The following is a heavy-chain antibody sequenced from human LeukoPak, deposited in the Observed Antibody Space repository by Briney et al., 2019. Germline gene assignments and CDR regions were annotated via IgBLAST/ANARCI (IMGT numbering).Heavy chain of an antibody. V-gene: IGHV4-4*02. J-gene: IGHJ6*03. CDR1: GGSISSSNW. CDR3: ARTRIAAALNYYYYYMDV. CDR2: IYHSGST. D-gene: IGHD6-13*01. Sequence: SGTLSLTCAVSGGSISSSNWWSWVRQPPGKGLEWIREIYHSGSTNYNPSLKSRVTISVDKSKNQFSLKLSSVTAADTAVYYCARTRIAAALNYYYYYMDVWGKGTTVTVSS.